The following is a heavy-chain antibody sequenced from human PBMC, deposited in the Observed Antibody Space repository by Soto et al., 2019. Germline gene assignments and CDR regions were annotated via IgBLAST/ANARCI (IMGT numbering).Heavy chain of an antibody. J-gene: IGHJ4*02. Sequence: GSLRLSCAASDFTFDGHGMSWVRQAPGKGPEWVSTISPEGFITHYADSVRGRFIISRDNSRNTVDLHMSSLRVEDTAIYYCVSWVSAHFDYWGQGTPVTVSS. CDR1: DFTFDGHG. V-gene: IGHV3-23*01. CDR2: ISPEGFIT. D-gene: IGHD2-8*01. CDR3: VSWVSAHFDY.